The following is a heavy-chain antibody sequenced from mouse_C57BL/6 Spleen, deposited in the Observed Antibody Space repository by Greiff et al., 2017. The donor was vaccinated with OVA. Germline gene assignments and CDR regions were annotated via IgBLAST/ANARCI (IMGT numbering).Heavy chain of an antibody. V-gene: IGHV1-80*01. D-gene: IGHD1-1*01. CDR3: ARWGSSYRYFDV. Sequence: QVQLQQSGAELVKPGASVKISCKASGYAFSSYWMNWVKQRPGKGLEWIGQIYPGDGDTNYNGKFKGKATLTADKSSSTAYMQLSSLTSEDSAVYFCARWGSSYRYFDVWGTGTTVTVSS. J-gene: IGHJ1*03. CDR1: GYAFSSYW. CDR2: IYPGDGDT.